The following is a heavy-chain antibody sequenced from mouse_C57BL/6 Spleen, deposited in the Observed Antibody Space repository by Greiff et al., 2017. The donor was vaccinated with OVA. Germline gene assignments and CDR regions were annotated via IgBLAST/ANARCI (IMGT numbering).Heavy chain of an antibody. CDR1: GYTFTDYY. D-gene: IGHD3-3*01. Sequence: EVQLQQSGPVLVKPGASVKMSCKASGYTFTDYYMNWVKQSHGKSLEWIGVINPYNGGTSYNQKFKGKATLTVDKSSSTAYMELNSLTSEDSAVYYCAREGDDFDYWGQGTTLTVSS. CDR3: AREGDDFDY. V-gene: IGHV1-19*01. J-gene: IGHJ2*01. CDR2: INPYNGGT.